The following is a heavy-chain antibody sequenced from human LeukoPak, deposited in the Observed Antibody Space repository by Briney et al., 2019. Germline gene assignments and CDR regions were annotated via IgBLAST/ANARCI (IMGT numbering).Heavy chain of an antibody. J-gene: IGHJ4*02. Sequence: SETLSLTCTVSGGSISTSNYYWGWIRQPPGKGLEWIGNIFYSGSTYYSPSLKSRVTISLDTSKNQFSLKLSSVTAADTAVYYCARVGIAAPLDYWGQGTLVTVSS. CDR3: ARVGIAAPLDY. D-gene: IGHD6-13*01. CDR1: GGSISTSNYY. V-gene: IGHV4-39*07. CDR2: IFYSGST.